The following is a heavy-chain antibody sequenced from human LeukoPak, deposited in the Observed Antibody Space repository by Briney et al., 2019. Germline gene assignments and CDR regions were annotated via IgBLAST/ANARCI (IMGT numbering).Heavy chain of an antibody. CDR1: GGSISSGGYY. V-gene: IGHV4-61*02. D-gene: IGHD4-17*01. CDR3: ARSPTVTTFDY. CDR2: IYTSGST. Sequence: PSETLSLTCTVSGGSISSGGYYWSWIRQPAGKGLECIGRIYTSGSTNYNPSLQSRVTISMDTSKNQFSLKLSSVNAADTAVYYCARSPTVTTFDYWGQGTLVTVSS. J-gene: IGHJ4*02.